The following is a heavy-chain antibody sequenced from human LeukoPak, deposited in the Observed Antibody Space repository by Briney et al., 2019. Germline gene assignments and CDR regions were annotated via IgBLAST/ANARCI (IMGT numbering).Heavy chain of an antibody. Sequence: SETLSLTCTVSGGSISSYYWSWIRQPPGKGLEWIGYIYYSGSTNYNSSLKSRVTISVDTSKNQFSLKLSSVTAADTAVYYCARGRTYYYDSSGQTFDYWGQGTLVTVSS. J-gene: IGHJ4*02. CDR3: ARGRTYYYDSSGQTFDY. CDR1: GGSISSYY. CDR2: IYYSGST. D-gene: IGHD3-22*01. V-gene: IGHV4-59*01.